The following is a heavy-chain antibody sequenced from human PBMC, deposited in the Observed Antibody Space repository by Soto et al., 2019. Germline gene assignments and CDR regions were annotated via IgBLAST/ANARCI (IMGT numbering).Heavy chain of an antibody. D-gene: IGHD3-3*02. CDR2: INVGSGNT. CDR3: ARDTETLGPRANDALDI. V-gene: IGHV1-3*01. Sequence: ASVKVSCKAAGYTFSAYTMNWVRQAPGQSLEWMGWINVGSGNTRYSQNFQGRVSITRDTSASTVYMELTGLKSEATAMYYCARDTETLGPRANDALDIWGQGTMVTVSS. J-gene: IGHJ3*02. CDR1: GYTFSAYT.